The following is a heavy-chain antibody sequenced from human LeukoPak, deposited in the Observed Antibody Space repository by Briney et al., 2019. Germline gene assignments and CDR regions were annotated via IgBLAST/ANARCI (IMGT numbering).Heavy chain of an antibody. CDR3: ARGGDGYNFGDY. D-gene: IGHD5-24*01. J-gene: IGHJ4*02. CDR1: GGSIINHF. CDR2: IYHSGTI. V-gene: IGHV4-59*11. Sequence: SVTLSLTCTVSGGSIINHFWSWIRQPPGKGLEWIGYIYHSGTISYNPSLKSRVAISVDTSKNQFSLRLISMTPADTAVYYCARGGDGYNFGDYWGQGILVTVSS.